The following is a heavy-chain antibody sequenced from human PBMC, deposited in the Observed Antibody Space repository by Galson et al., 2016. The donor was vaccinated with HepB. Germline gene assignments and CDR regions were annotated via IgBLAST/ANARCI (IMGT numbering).Heavy chain of an antibody. D-gene: IGHD2-2*01. CDR3: ARDKPRPRVVGNYFDY. V-gene: IGHV3-30-3*01. J-gene: IGHJ4*02. CDR1: GFTFSYYS. Sequence: SLRLSCAASGFTFSYYSMHWVRQAPGRGLEWVAVISYDGNNEYYADSVKGRFTISRDTFKNTLYLQMNSLRAEDTAVYYCARDKPRPRVVGNYFDYWGQGTLVTVAS. CDR2: ISYDGNNE.